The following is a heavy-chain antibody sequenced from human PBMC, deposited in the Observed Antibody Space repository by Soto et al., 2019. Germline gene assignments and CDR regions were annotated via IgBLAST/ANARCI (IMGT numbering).Heavy chain of an antibody. CDR1: GGTFSSYT. J-gene: IGHJ4*02. CDR2: IIPILGIA. CDR3: ATVHCSGGSCYFDY. V-gene: IGHV1-69*02. Sequence: QVQLVQSGAEVKKPGSSVKVSCKACGGTFSSYTISWVRQAPGQGLEWMGRIIPILGIANYAQKFQGRVTITADKSTSTAYMELSSLRSEDTAVYYCATVHCSGGSCYFDYWGQGTLVTVSS. D-gene: IGHD2-15*01.